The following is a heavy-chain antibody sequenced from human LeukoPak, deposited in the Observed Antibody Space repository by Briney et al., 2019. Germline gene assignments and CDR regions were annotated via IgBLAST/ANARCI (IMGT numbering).Heavy chain of an antibody. J-gene: IGHJ5*02. D-gene: IGHD3-10*01. CDR2: IYSGGST. V-gene: IGHV3-53*01. Sequence: GGSLRLSCAASGFTFSSYAMSWVRQAPGKGLEWVPVIYSGGSTYYADSAKGRFTISRDNSKNTLYLQMNSLRAEDTAVYYCARVTLWFGELLSKEGSPFDPWGQGTLVTVSS. CDR3: ARVTLWFGELLSKEGSPFDP. CDR1: GFTFSSYA.